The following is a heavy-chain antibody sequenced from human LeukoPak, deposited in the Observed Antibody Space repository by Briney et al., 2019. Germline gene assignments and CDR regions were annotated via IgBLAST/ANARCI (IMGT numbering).Heavy chain of an antibody. D-gene: IGHD3-22*01. CDR1: GFTFGDYA. CDR3: ARTKGGYDSSGYYNY. Sequence: KPGGSLRLPCTASGFTFGDYAMSWFRQAPGKGLEWIGSIHYTGTTYYNPSLKSRVTISVDTSKNQFSLKLSSVTAADTAVYYCARTKGGYDSSGYYNYWGQGTLVTVSS. J-gene: IGHJ4*02. CDR2: IHYTGTT. V-gene: IGHV4-38-2*02.